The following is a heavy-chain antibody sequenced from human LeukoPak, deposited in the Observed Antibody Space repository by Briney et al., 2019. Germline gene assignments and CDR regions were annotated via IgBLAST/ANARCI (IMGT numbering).Heavy chain of an antibody. CDR1: GFTVSSNY. V-gene: IGHV3-66*01. Sequence: PGGSLRLSCAASGFTVSSNYMSWVRQAPGKGLEWVSVIYSGGSTYYADSVKGRFTISRDNSKNTLYLQMNSLRAEDTAVYYCAKYHSYGSIEYFQHWGQGTLVTVSS. J-gene: IGHJ1*01. D-gene: IGHD5-18*01. CDR3: AKYHSYGSIEYFQH. CDR2: IYSGGST.